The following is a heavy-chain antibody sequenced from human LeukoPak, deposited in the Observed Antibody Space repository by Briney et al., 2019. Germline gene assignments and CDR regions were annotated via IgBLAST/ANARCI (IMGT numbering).Heavy chain of an antibody. CDR3: AKDPLEWNDYYYYGMDV. Sequence: GGSLRLSCAASEFTFSFYAMSWVRQAPGKGLEWVSAISGSGGSTYYADSVKGRFTISRDNSKNTLYLQMNSLRAEDTAVYYCAKDPLEWNDYYYYGMDVWGQGTTVTVSS. V-gene: IGHV3-23*01. D-gene: IGHD1-1*01. CDR2: ISGSGGST. CDR1: EFTFSFYA. J-gene: IGHJ6*02.